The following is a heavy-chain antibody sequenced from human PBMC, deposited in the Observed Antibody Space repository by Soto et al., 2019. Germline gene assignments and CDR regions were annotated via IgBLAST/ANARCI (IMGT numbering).Heavy chain of an antibody. CDR2: IYYSGST. V-gene: IGHV4-59*01. CDR3: ARKANDGGWFDP. Sequence: SETLSLTCTVSGGSISSYYWSWIRQPPGKGLEWIGYIYYSGSTNYNPSLKSRVTISVDTSKNQFSLKLSSVTAADTAVYYCARKANDGGWFDPWGQGTLVTV. J-gene: IGHJ5*02. CDR1: GGSISSYY. D-gene: IGHD1-1*01.